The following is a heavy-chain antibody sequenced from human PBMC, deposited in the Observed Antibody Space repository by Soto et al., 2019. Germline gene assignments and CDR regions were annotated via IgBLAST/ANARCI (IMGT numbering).Heavy chain of an antibody. D-gene: IGHD2-2*01. J-gene: IGHJ6*02. V-gene: IGHV4-59*01. Sequence: SETLSLTCTVSGGSISSYYWSWIRQPPGKGLEWIGYIYYSGSTNYNPSLKSRVTISVDTSKNQFSLKLSSVTAADTAVYYCARDIVVVPAADTDYYYYYGMDVWGQGTTVTVSS. CDR2: IYYSGST. CDR3: ARDIVVVPAADTDYYYYYGMDV. CDR1: GGSISSYY.